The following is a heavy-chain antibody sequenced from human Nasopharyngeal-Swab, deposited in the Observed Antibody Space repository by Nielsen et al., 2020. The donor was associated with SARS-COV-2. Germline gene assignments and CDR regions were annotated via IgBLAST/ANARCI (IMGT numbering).Heavy chain of an antibody. CDR2: ISWNSGSI. CDR3: FGSGIEAFDI. D-gene: IGHD3-10*01. V-gene: IGHV3-9*01. CDR1: GFTFDDYA. J-gene: IGHJ3*02. Sequence: SLKISCAASGFTFDDYAMHWVRQAPGKGLEWVSGISWNSGSIGYADSVKGRFTISRDNAKNSLYLQMNSLRAEDTALYYCFGSGIEAFDIWGQGTMVTVSS.